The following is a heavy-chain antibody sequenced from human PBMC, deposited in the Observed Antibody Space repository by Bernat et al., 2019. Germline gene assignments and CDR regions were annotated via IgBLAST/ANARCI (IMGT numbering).Heavy chain of an antibody. Sequence: EVQLVESGGGLVQPGGSLRLSCAASGFSFSSYAMSWVRQAPGKGLEWVSAITGSAGSTFYADSVKGRFTISRDNSKNTLYLHMNSLRGDDTAVYYCANRWFCWGQGTLVTVSS. J-gene: IGHJ4*02. D-gene: IGHD3-10*01. V-gene: IGHV3-23*04. CDR2: ITGSAGST. CDR1: GFSFSSYA. CDR3: ANRWFC.